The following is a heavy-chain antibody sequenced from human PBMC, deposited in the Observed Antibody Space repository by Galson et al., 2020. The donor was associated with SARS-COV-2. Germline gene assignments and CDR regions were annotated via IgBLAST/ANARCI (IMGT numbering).Heavy chain of an antibody. D-gene: IGHD4-4*01. J-gene: IGHJ3*02. CDR2: ISSGGANQ. CDR1: GFTFNTYN. V-gene: IGHV3-30*18. Sequence: TGGSLRLSCGASGFTFNTYNMNWVRQTPDKGLEWVAVISSGGANQFYSDSVKGRFTISRDNPKNTLYLQMNNLRVEDTAIYYCAKPAATVDNDCLDIWGQGTVVTVSA. CDR3: AKPAATVDNDCLDI.